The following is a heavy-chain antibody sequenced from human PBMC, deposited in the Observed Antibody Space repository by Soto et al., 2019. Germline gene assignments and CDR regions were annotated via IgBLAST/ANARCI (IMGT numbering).Heavy chain of an antibody. CDR1: GFTFSSYS. Sequence: PGGSLRLSCAASGFTFSSYSMNWVRQAPGKGLEWVSSISSSSSYIYYADSVKGRFTISRDNAKNSLYLQMNSLRAEDTAVYYCARDPSDLRYFSHWGQGTLVTVSS. J-gene: IGHJ4*02. CDR2: ISSSSSYI. V-gene: IGHV3-21*01. CDR3: ARDPSDLRYFSH. D-gene: IGHD3-9*01.